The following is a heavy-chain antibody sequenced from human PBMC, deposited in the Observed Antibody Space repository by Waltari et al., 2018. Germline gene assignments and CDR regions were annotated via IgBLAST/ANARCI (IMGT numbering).Heavy chain of an antibody. CDR1: GFTFSSYA. CDR3: ASGIRFLEWLSPDDY. Sequence: QVQLVESGGGVVQPGRSLRLSCAASGFTFSSYALHGVRQAPGKGLEWVAVISYDGSNKYYADSVKGRFTISRDNSKNTLYLQMNSLRAEDTAVYYCASGIRFLEWLSPDDYWGQGTLVTVSS. J-gene: IGHJ4*02. CDR2: ISYDGSNK. V-gene: IGHV3-30-3*01. D-gene: IGHD3-3*01.